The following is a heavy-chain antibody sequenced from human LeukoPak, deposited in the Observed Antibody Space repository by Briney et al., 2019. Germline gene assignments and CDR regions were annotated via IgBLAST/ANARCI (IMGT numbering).Heavy chain of an antibody. CDR3: AKSKWYSGYDCWFDP. V-gene: IGHV3-23*01. CDR2: ISGSGGST. Sequence: GGSLRLSCAASGFTFSSYAMSWVRQASGKGLEWVSAISGSGGSTYYADSVKGRFTISRDNSKNTLYLQMNSLRAEDTAVYYCAKSKWYSGYDCWFDPWGQGTLVTVSS. J-gene: IGHJ5*02. CDR1: GFTFSSYA. D-gene: IGHD5-12*01.